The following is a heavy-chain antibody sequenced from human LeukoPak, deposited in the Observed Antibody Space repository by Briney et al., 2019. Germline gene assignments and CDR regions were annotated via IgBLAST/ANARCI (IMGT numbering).Heavy chain of an antibody. J-gene: IGHJ4*02. D-gene: IGHD2-2*01. Sequence: SETLSLTCTVSGGSVSSGSYYWSWIRQPPGKGLEWIGYIYYSGSTNYNPSLKSRVTISVDTSKNQFSLKLSSVTAADTAVYYGARETGYCSSTSCYRYFDYWGQGTLVTVSS. CDR3: ARETGYCSSTSCYRYFDY. CDR2: IYYSGST. CDR1: GGSVSSGSYY. V-gene: IGHV4-61*01.